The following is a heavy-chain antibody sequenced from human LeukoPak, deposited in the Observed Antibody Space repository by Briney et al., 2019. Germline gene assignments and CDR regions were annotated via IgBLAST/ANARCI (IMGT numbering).Heavy chain of an antibody. D-gene: IGHD1-26*01. CDR1: GFTFSSYG. V-gene: IGHV3-30*18. CDR2: ISYDGSNK. CDR3: AKDHRIVGATEAYYFDY. J-gene: IGHJ4*02. Sequence: PGGSLRLSCAASGFTFSSYGMHWVRQAPGKGLEWVAVISYDGSNKYYADSVKGQFTISRDNSKNTLYLQMNSLRAEDTAVYYCAKDHRIVGATEAYYFDYWGQGTLVTVSS.